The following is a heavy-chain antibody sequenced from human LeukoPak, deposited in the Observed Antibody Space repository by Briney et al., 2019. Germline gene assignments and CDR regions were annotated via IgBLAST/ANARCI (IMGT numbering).Heavy chain of an antibody. CDR1: GYTFTKYG. J-gene: IGHJ4*02. V-gene: IGHV1-18*01. CDR3: ARDLSETYYYDSSGYPTDY. D-gene: IGHD3-22*01. CDR2: ISAYNGNT. Sequence: ASVKVSCKASGYTFTKYGISWVRQAPGQGLEWMGWISAYNGNTNYAQKLQGRVTMTTDTSTSTAYMELRSLRSDDTAVYYCARDLSETYYYDSSGYPTDYWGQGTLVTVSS.